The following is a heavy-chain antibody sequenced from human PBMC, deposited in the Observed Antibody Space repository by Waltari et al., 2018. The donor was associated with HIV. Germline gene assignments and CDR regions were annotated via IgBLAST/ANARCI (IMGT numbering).Heavy chain of an antibody. J-gene: IGHJ4*02. CDR3: ARRPLYSSGWYFDY. V-gene: IGHV4-38-2*01. Sequence: QVQLQESGPGLVKPSETLSLTCAVSGYSISSGYYWGWTRQPPGKGLEWIGSIYHSGSTYYNPSLKSRVTISVDTSKNQFSLKLSSVTAADTAVYYCARRPLYSSGWYFDYWGQGTLVTVSS. CDR1: GYSISSGYY. CDR2: IYHSGST. D-gene: IGHD6-19*01.